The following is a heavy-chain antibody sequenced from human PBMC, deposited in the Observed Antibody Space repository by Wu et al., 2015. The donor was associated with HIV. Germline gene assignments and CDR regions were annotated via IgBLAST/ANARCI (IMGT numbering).Heavy chain of an antibody. J-gene: IGHJ6*03. Sequence: QVQLVQSGAVLRKPGSSVKVSCKASGGTFSNYAVSWVRQAPGQRLEWMGGITPILATVNYPQKFQGRVTITADQSTSTAYMELSSLRSEDTAVYYCARGRYSGYDSPRVYYYYMDVWGLGTTVIVSS. D-gene: IGHD5-12*01. CDR3: ARGRYSGYDSPRVYYYYMDV. V-gene: IGHV1-69*11. CDR1: GGTFSNYA. CDR2: ITPILATV.